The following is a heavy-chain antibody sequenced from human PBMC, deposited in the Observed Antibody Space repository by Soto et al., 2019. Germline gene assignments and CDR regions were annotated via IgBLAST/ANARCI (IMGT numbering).Heavy chain of an antibody. CDR2: ISSSSSTI. J-gene: IGHJ6*03. CDR1: GFTFSSYS. Sequence: GGSLRLSCAASGFTFSSYSMNWVRQAPGKGLEWVSYISSSSSTIYYADSVKGRFTISRDNAKNSLYLQMNSLRDEDTAVYYCARDIASRSGSYYYYYMDVWGKGTTVTVSS. CDR3: ARDIASRSGSYYYYYMDV. D-gene: IGHD1-26*01. V-gene: IGHV3-48*02.